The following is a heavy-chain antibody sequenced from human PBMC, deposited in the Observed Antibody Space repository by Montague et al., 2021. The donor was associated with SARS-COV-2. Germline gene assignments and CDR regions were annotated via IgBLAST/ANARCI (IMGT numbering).Heavy chain of an antibody. V-gene: IGHV4-39*01. J-gene: IGHJ4*02. D-gene: IGHD2-8*01. CDR3: ARVPNGRHDN. Sequence: SETLSLTCTVSGGSVSSDTHNWAWICQPPGKGLEWIASIFYKGNTYSHPSLRSRFTISITTSTNQFFLSVASVTAADTAVYYCARVPNGRHDNWGPGAMVTVSS. CDR2: IFYKGNT. CDR1: GGSVSSDTHN.